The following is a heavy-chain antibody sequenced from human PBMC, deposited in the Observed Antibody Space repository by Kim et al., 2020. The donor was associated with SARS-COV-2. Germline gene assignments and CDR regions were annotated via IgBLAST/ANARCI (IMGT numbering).Heavy chain of an antibody. CDR1: GFTFSSYA. D-gene: IGHD5-18*01. CDR3: ATSGYSYARTFDY. J-gene: IGHJ4*02. V-gene: IGHV3-64*01. CDR2: ISSNGGST. Sequence: GGSLRLSCAASGFTFSSYAMHWVRQAPGKGLEYVSAISSNGGSTYYANSVKGRFTISRDNSKNTLYLQMGSLRAEDMAVYYCATSGYSYARTFDYWGQGT.